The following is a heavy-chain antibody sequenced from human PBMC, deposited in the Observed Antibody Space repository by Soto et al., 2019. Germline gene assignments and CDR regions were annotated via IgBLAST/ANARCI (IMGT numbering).Heavy chain of an antibody. CDR1: GFTFSSYG. V-gene: IGHV3-33*01. CDR2: IWYDGSNK. CDR3: ARSGYCSGGSCYPKSGMDV. Sequence: PGGSLRLSCAASGFTFSSYGMHWVGQAPGKGLEWVAVIWYDGSNKYYADSVKGRFTISRDNSKNTLYLQMNSLRAEDTAVYYCARSGYCSGGSCYPKSGMDVWGQGTTVTVSS. J-gene: IGHJ6*02. D-gene: IGHD2-15*01.